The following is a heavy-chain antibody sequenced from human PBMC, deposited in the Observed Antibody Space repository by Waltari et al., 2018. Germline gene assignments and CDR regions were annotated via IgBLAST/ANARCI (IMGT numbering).Heavy chain of an antibody. D-gene: IGHD3-22*01. J-gene: IGHJ4*02. Sequence: QLQLQESGPGLVKPSETLSLTCTVSGGSISSSSSYWGWIRQPPGKGLEWIGSIYYSGSTYYNPSLKSRVTISVDTSKNQFSLKLSSVTAADTAVYYCARDPDYYDSSGYSVHFDYWGQGTLVTVSS. CDR1: GGSISSSSSY. CDR3: ARDPDYYDSSGYSVHFDY. CDR2: IYYSGST. V-gene: IGHV4-39*07.